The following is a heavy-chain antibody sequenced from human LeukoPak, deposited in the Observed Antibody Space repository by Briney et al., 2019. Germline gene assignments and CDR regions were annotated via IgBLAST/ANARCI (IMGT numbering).Heavy chain of an antibody. Sequence: ASVKVSCKASGGTFSSYAISWVRQAPGQGLEWMGWIDPNRGTTKYAPNFQGRVTITRDTSISTAYMELGSLTSDDTAMFYCARGNSGDSWGQGTLVTVSS. CDR3: ARGNSGDS. J-gene: IGHJ4*02. CDR1: GGTFSSYA. V-gene: IGHV1-2*02. CDR2: IDPNRGTT. D-gene: IGHD4-23*01.